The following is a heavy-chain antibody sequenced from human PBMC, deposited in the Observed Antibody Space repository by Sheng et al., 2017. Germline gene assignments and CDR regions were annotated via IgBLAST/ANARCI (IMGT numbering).Heavy chain of an antibody. CDR2: INGGNGNT. J-gene: IGHJ4*03. Sequence: QVQLVQSGAEVKKPGASVKVSCKASGYTFTTHAMHWVRQAPGQRLEWMGWINGGNGNTKYSQRFQGRVTITRDTSASSAYMELTSLRSEDTAVYYCARGYFDTNVYYPVDYWGRGKSWSPSPQ. V-gene: IGHV1-3*01. CDR3: ARGYFDTNVYYPVDY. CDR1: GYTFTTHA. D-gene: IGHD3-22*01.